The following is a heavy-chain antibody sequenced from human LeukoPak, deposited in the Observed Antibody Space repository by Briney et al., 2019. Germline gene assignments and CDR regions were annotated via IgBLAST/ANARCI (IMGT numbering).Heavy chain of an antibody. Sequence: PGGSLRLSCVASGFTFSRYSMNWVRQAPGKGLECVSSISSTSSYSYHADSVKGRFTISRDNANNSLFLQMSSLRAGDTAVYYCARDLGYGYFDYWGQGTLVIVSS. CDR3: ARDLGYGYFDY. V-gene: IGHV3-21*01. CDR1: GFTFSRYS. J-gene: IGHJ4*02. D-gene: IGHD2-15*01. CDR2: ISSTSSYS.